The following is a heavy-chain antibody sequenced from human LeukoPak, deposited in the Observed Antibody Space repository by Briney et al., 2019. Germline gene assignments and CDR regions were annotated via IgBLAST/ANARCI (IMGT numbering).Heavy chain of an antibody. CDR1: GGSISSYY. Sequence: KPSETLSLTCTVSGGSISSYYWSWIRQPAGKGLEWIGRIYTSGSTNYNPSLKSRVTMSVDTSKNQFSLKLNSVTAADTAVYYCARGLGEQWLVHPSYYFDYWGQGTLVTVSS. V-gene: IGHV4-4*07. CDR3: ARGLGEQWLVHPSYYFDY. CDR2: IYTSGST. J-gene: IGHJ4*02. D-gene: IGHD6-19*01.